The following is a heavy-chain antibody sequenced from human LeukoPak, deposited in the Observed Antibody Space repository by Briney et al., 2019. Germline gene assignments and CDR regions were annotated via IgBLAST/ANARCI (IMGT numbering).Heavy chain of an antibody. CDR1: GFTFDDYA. D-gene: IGHD1-26*01. CDR2: ISWNSGSI. Sequence: GRSLRLSCAASGFTFDDYAMHLVRQAPGKGLEWVSGISWNSGSIGYADSVKGRFTISRDNAKNSLYLQMNSLRAEDTALYYCAKDKGGSYQSLDYWGQGTLVTVSS. CDR3: AKDKGGSYQSLDY. V-gene: IGHV3-9*01. J-gene: IGHJ4*02.